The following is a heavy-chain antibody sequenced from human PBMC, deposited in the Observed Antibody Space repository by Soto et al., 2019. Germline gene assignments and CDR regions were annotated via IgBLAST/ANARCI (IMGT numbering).Heavy chain of an antibody. Sequence: ASGKVSCKASGYTFTSYGISWVRQAPGQGLEWMGWISAYNGNTNYAQKLQGRVTMTTDTSTSTAYMELRSLESDDTAVYYCARARAGLCYDFGSGRKQPSYGMDGWGQGTTVAVCS. J-gene: IGHJ6*02. D-gene: IGHD3-3*01. CDR1: GYTFTSYG. V-gene: IGHV1-18*01. CDR3: ARARAGLCYDFGSGRKQPSYGMDG. CDR2: ISAYNGNT.